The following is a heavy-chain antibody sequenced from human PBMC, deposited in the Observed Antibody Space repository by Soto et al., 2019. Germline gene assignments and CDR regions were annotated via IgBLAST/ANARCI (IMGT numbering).Heavy chain of an antibody. J-gene: IGHJ6*02. CDR1: GFTFSAYS. CDR2: ISSSSTTI. Sequence: GGSLRLSCAASGFTFSAYSMNWVRQAPGKGLEWISYISSSSTTIYYADSVKGRFTISRDNAKNSLYLQMNSLRAEDTAVYYCARDSCPTNAPYYYDSSGRTYYGMDVWGQGTTVTVSS. CDR3: ARDSCPTNAPYYYDSSGRTYYGMDV. D-gene: IGHD3-22*01. V-gene: IGHV3-48*04.